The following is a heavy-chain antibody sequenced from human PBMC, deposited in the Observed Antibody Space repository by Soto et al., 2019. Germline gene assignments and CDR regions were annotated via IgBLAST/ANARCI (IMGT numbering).Heavy chain of an antibody. CDR1: GDRVSSNSAA. CDR2: TYYRSKWYN. V-gene: IGHV6-1*01. J-gene: IGHJ3*02. CDR3: AREEGAIDDAFDI. Sequence: KQSQTLSLTCAISGDRVSSNSAAWPWIRQSPSRGLEWLGRTYYRSKWYNDYAVSVKSRITINPDTSKNQFSLQLNSVTLEDTAVYYCAREEGAIDDAFDIWGQGTMVTVSS. D-gene: IGHD3-16*02.